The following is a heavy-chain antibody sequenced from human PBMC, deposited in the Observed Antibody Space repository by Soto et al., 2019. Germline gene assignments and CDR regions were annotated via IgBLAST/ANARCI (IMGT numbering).Heavy chain of an antibody. D-gene: IGHD6-13*01. Sequence: SETLSLTYTVSDGSGSSGSDSWSWIRQPPGKGLECIGYIDYSGSTNYNPSLKSRVTISVDTSKNQFSLKLSSVTAADTAVYYCASDARGSLNWFEPWGQGTLVTVSS. CDR3: ASDARGSLNWFEP. J-gene: IGHJ5*02. CDR1: DGSGSSGSDS. CDR2: IDYSGST. V-gene: IGHV4-61*01.